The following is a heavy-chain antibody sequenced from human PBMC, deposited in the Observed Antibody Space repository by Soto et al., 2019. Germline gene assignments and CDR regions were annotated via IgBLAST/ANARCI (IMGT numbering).Heavy chain of an antibody. CDR2: IIHVSGIA. J-gene: IGHJ4*02. Sequence: QVHLVQSGAELRKPGSSVKVSCKAAGGTFSSYTITWVRQAPGQGVEWMGRIIHVSGIAHYAQRFQGRVTMTADNSTSTAYMELSILKSEDTAVYYSARSIDAPDTGVKEEWGQGTLVTVSS. D-gene: IGHD2-8*02. V-gene: IGHV1-69*02. CDR1: GGTFSSYT. CDR3: ARSIDAPDTGVKEE.